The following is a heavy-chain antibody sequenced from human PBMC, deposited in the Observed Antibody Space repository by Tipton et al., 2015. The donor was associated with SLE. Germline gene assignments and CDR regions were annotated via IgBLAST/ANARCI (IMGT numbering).Heavy chain of an antibody. CDR3: ARHYPKPPYYDSSGYYYVGY. Sequence: TLSLTCTVSGGSISSSSYYWGWIRQPPGKGLEWIGSIYYSGRTYYNPSLKSRVTISVDTSKNQFSLKLSSVTAADTAVYYCARHYPKPPYYDSSGYYYVGYWGQGTLVTVSS. J-gene: IGHJ4*02. V-gene: IGHV4-39*01. CDR1: GGSISSSSYY. CDR2: IYYSGRT. D-gene: IGHD3-22*01.